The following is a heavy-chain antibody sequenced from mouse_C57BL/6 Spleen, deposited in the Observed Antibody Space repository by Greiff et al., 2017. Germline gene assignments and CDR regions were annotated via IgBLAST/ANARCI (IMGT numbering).Heavy chain of an antibody. CDR3: ANYYGSSNRYFDV. CDR2: IHPNSGST. J-gene: IGHJ1*03. D-gene: IGHD1-1*01. Sequence: QVQLQQPGAELVKPGASVKLSCKASGYTFTSYWMHWVKQRPGQGLEWIGMIHPNSGSTNYNEKFKSKATLTVDKSSSTAYMQLSGLTSEDSAVYYCANYYGSSNRYFDVWGTGTTVTVSS. V-gene: IGHV1-64*01. CDR1: GYTFTSYW.